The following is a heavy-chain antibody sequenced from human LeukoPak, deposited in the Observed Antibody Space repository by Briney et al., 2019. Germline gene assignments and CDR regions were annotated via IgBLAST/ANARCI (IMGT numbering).Heavy chain of an antibody. D-gene: IGHD6-13*01. Sequence: GGSLRLSCAASGFTVNSNYLSWVRQAPGKGLEWVSTLYNTGNTYYADSVKGRFSISRDNSKNTLFLQMNSLRAEDTAVYYCARLTPAAGRLYFVDWGPGTPVTVSS. CDR2: LYNTGNT. J-gene: IGHJ4*02. CDR3: ARLTPAAGRLYFVD. CDR1: GFTVNSNY. V-gene: IGHV3-53*01.